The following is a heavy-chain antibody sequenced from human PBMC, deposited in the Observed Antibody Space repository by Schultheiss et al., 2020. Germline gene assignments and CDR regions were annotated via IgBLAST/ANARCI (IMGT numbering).Heavy chain of an antibody. CDR1: GFTFSNAW. CDR3: TTDPGNLGITIFGVVTHLAGPFDY. V-gene: IGHV3-15*07. D-gene: IGHD3-3*01. J-gene: IGHJ4*02. Sequence: GGSLRLSCAASGFTFSNAWMNWVRQAPGKGLEWVGRIKSKIDGGTTDYAAPVKGRFTISRDDSKNTLYLQMNSLKTEDTAVYYCTTDPGNLGITIFGVVTHLAGPFDYWGQGTLVTVYS. CDR2: IKSKIDGGTT.